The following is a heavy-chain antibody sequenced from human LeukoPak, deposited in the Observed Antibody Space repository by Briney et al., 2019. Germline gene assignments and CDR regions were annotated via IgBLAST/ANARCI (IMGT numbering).Heavy chain of an antibody. CDR1: GYTFTNYG. CDR2: INSYNGNT. J-gene: IGHJ3*02. CDR3: AREGSSYCSGDSCYGDAFGM. Sequence: GASVKVSCKASGYTFTNYGISWVRQAPGQGLEGMGWINSYNGNTKYAQKLQGRVTMTTDTSTSTVYIDIRRLRSDDTAVYYCAREGSSYCSGDSCYGDAFGMWGQGTMVTVSS. D-gene: IGHD2-15*01. V-gene: IGHV1-18*01.